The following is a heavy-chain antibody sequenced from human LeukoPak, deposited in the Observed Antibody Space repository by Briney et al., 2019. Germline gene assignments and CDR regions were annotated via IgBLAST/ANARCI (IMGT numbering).Heavy chain of an antibody. CDR3: AAEPYPGGEY. V-gene: IGHV1-46*01. CDR2: INPSGGST. J-gene: IGHJ4*02. D-gene: IGHD1-26*01. Sequence: ASVKVSCKASGYTFTSYYMHWVRQAPGQGLEWMGIINPSGGSTSYAQKFQGRVTITRDMSTSTAYMELSSLRSEDTAVYYCAAEPYPGGEYWGQGTLVTVSS. CDR1: GYTFTSYY.